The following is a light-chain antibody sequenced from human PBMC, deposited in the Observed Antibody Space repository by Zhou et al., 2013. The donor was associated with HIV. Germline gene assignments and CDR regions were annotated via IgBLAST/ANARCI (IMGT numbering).Light chain of an antibody. CDR2: AAS. V-gene: IGKV1-39*01. J-gene: IGKJ2*01. CDR3: QQSYSTPYT. Sequence: DIQLTQSPSFLSASVGDGVTITCRASQGISSHLAWYQQKPGKAPKLLIYAASSLQSGVPSRFSGSGSGTDFTLTISSLQPEDFATYYCQQSYSTPYTFGQGTKLEIK. CDR1: QGISSH.